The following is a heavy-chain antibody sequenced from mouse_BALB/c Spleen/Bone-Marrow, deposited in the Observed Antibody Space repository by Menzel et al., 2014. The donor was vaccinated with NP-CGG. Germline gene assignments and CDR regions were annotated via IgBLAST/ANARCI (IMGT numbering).Heavy chain of an antibody. J-gene: IGHJ3*01. CDR2: IWAGGST. CDR1: GFSLTSYG. V-gene: IGHV2-9*02. Sequence: VQGVESGPGLVSPSQSLSITCTVSGFSLTSYGVHWVRQPPGKGLEWLGVIWAGGSTNYNSALMSRLSISKDNSKSQVFLKMNSLQTDDTAMYYCARDRGDYVFAYWGQGTLVTVSA. CDR3: ARDRGDYVFAY. D-gene: IGHD2-4*01.